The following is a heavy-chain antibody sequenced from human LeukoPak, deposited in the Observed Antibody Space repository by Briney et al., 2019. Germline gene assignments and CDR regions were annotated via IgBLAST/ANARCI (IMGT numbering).Heavy chain of an antibody. CDR2: ISYDGSNK. J-gene: IGHJ4*02. V-gene: IGHV3-30*18. CDR1: GFTFSSYG. CDR3: AKDDSWSGSYDDY. D-gene: IGHD1-26*01. Sequence: GGSLRLSCAASGFTFSSYGMHWVRQAPGKGLEWVAVISYDGSNKYYADSVKGRFTISRDNSKNTLYLQMNSLRAEDTAVYYCAKDDSWSGSYDDYWGQGTLVTVSS.